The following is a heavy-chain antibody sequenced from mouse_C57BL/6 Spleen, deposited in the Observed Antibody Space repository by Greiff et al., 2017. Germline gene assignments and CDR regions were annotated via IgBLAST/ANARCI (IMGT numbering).Heavy chain of an antibody. D-gene: IGHD1-1*01. Sequence: VQLQESGAELAKPGASVKLSCKASGYTFTSYWMHWVKQRPGQGLEWIGYINPSSGYTKYNQKFKDKATLTAEKSSSTANMQLSSLTDEESTVYDCASAYCSSYGYAMGYWGQGTSVTFSS. CDR1: GYTFTSYW. J-gene: IGHJ4*01. CDR3: ASAYCSSYGYAMGY. V-gene: IGHV1-7*01. CDR2: INPSSGYT.